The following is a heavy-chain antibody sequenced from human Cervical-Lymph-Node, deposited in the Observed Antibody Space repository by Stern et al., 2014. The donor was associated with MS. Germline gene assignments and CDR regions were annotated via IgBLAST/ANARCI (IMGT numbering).Heavy chain of an antibody. CDR3: TTDPYHVYDSSGANYFDY. CDR1: GFTFSNAW. D-gene: IGHD3-22*01. V-gene: IGHV3-15*01. Sequence: EVQLVESGGGLVKPGGSLRLSCAASGFTFSNAWMSWVRQAPGKGLEWVGRIKSKTDGGTTDYAAPVKGRFTISRDDSKNTLYLQMNSLKTEDTAVYYCTTDPYHVYDSSGANYFDYWGQGTLVTVSS. CDR2: IKSKTDGGTT. J-gene: IGHJ4*02.